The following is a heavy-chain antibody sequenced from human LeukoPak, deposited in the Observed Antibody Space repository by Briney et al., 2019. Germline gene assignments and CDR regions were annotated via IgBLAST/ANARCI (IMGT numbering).Heavy chain of an antibody. Sequence: GGSLRLSCAASGFPFNNHWMTWVRQAPGEGLEWLVNIKQDGSETYYVDSVKGRFTISRDNSKNTLYLQMNSLRAEDTAVYYCAKDTSYPPYCGGDCYSSLGYWGQGTLVTVSS. D-gene: IGHD2-21*02. V-gene: IGHV3-7*03. CDR1: GFPFNNHW. CDR3: AKDTSYPPYCGGDCYSSLGY. CDR2: IKQDGSET. J-gene: IGHJ4*02.